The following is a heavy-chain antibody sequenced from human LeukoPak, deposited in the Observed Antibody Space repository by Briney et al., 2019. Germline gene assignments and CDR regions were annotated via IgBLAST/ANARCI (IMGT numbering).Heavy chain of an antibody. J-gene: IGHJ4*02. V-gene: IGHV3-21*01. D-gene: IGHD3-10*01. Sequence: GGSLRLSCAASGFPFSSYTMNWVRQAPGKGLKWVSSISSSGTYIYYADSEKGLFTFSRDNARNSLYLQMNSLRVEDTAVYYCARAEGSGSSFDYWGQGTLVTVSS. CDR1: GFPFSSYT. CDR2: ISSSGTYI. CDR3: ARAEGSGSSFDY.